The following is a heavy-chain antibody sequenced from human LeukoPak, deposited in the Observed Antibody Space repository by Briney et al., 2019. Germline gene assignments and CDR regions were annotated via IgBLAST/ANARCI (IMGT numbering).Heavy chain of an antibody. CDR1: GFTFSSYA. V-gene: IGHV3-64*01. Sequence: GGSLRLSCTASGFTFSSYAMHWVRQAPGKGLEYVSAISSHGGSTTYANSLKGRFTISRDNSKNSLYLQMGSLRAEDMAVYYCARSPYSRSYDPFDIWGQGTMVTVSS. J-gene: IGHJ3*02. CDR3: ARSPYSRSYDPFDI. CDR2: ISSHGGST. D-gene: IGHD6-13*01.